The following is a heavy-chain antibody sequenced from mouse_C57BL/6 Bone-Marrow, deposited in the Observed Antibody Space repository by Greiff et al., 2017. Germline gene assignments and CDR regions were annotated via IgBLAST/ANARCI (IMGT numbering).Heavy chain of an antibody. D-gene: IGHD2-3*01. V-gene: IGHV14-4*01. J-gene: IGHJ3*01. CDR1: GFNIKDDY. CDR3: TRGYYEAY. CDR2: IDPENGDT. Sequence: EVQLQQSGAELVRPGASVKLSCTASGFNIKDDYMHWVKQTPEQGLEWIGWIDPENGDTEYASKFQVKDPITADASSNTAYLQLSSLTCEDTAVYYCTRGYYEAYWGQGTLVTVSA.